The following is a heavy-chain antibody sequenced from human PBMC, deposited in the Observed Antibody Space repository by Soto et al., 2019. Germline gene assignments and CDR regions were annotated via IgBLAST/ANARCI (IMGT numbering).Heavy chain of an antibody. J-gene: IGHJ5*02. CDR1: GYTFSGYW. CDR2: IYPGDSDA. D-gene: IGHD1-1*01. Sequence: PXESLKISFKGSGYTFSGYWIGWVRQMSGKGLEWMGIIYPGDSDARYSPSFQGQVTISADESITTAYLQWDSLKASDTAIYYCVVQQKLPWVNAWGQGTLVTVSS. CDR3: VVQQKLPWVNA. V-gene: IGHV5-51*01.